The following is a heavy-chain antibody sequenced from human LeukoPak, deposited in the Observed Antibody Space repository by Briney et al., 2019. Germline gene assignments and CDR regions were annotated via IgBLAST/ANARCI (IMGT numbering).Heavy chain of an antibody. J-gene: IGHJ4*02. D-gene: IGHD2-15*01. V-gene: IGHV1-2*02. CDR3: ARGRGGGYFDF. Sequence: GASVKVSCKASGYTFTTYNMHWVRQAPGQGLEWMGWVTPNSGGTNYAQKFQGRVTMTRDTSISTAYMELSRLRSDDTAAYSCARGRGGGYFDFWGQETLVTVSS. CDR1: GYTFTTYN. CDR2: VTPNSGGT.